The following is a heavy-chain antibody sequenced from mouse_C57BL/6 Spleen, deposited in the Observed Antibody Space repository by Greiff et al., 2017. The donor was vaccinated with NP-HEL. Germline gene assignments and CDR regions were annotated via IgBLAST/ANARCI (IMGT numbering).Heavy chain of an antibody. J-gene: IGHJ1*03. Sequence: VQLQQPGAELVKPGASVKMSCKASGYTFTSYWITWVKQRPGQGLEWIGDIYPGSGSTNYNEKFKSKATLTVDTSSSTAYMQLSSLTSEEAAVYYCARVDYYGSAFDVWGTGTTVTVSS. CDR1: GYTFTSYW. D-gene: IGHD1-1*01. CDR3: ARVDYYGSAFDV. CDR2: IYPGSGST. V-gene: IGHV1-55*01.